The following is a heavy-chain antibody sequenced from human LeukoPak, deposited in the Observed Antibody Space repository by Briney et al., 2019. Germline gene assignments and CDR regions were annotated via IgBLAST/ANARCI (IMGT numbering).Heavy chain of an antibody. D-gene: IGHD1-7*01. Sequence: PSETLSLTCTVSGGSISSGGYYWSWIRQHPGKGLEWIGYIYYSGSTYYNPSLKRRVTISVDTSKNQFSLKLSSVTAADTAAYYCARETNWNYGYYYYYYMDVWGKGTTVTVSS. V-gene: IGHV4-31*03. CDR2: IYYSGST. CDR1: GGSISSGGYY. CDR3: ARETNWNYGYYYYYYMDV. J-gene: IGHJ6*03.